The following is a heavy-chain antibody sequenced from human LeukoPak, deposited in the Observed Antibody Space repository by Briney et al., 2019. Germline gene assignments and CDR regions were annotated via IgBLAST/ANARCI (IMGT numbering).Heavy chain of an antibody. CDR2: ICGDGGNT. V-gene: IGHV3-23*01. CDR3: AKDHNDILTGWALDF. D-gene: IGHD3-9*01. CDR1: GFTFSSYA. Sequence: GGSLRLSCAASGFTFSSYAMSWVRQAPGKGLEWVAAICGDGGNTYYADSVKGRFTISRDNSKNTLYLQMNSLRAEDTAVYYCAKDHNDILTGWALDFWGQGNRVTVSA. J-gene: IGHJ4*02.